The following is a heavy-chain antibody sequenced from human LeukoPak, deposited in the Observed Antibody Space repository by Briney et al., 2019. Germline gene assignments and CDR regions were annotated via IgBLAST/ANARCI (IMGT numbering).Heavy chain of an antibody. CDR1: GGTFSSYA. CDR3: ARATRSGSRNYYYYYMDV. J-gene: IGHJ6*03. CDR2: IIPIFGTA. D-gene: IGHD3-3*01. V-gene: IGHV1-69*13. Sequence: SSVKVSCKASGGTFSSYAISWLRQAPGQGLEWMGGIIPIFGTANYAQKFQGRVTITADESTSTAYMELSSLRSEDTAVYYCARATRSGSRNYYYYYMDVWGKGTTVTVSS.